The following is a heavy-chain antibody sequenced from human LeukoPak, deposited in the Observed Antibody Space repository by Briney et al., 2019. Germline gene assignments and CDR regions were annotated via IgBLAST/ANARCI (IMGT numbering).Heavy chain of an antibody. CDR2: IYYSGST. CDR1: GASISSYY. CDR3: ARGRGVATDY. Sequence: SETLSLTCTVSGASISSYYWSWIRQPPGKGLEWIGYIYYSGSTNYNPSLKSRVTISVDTSKNQFSLKLSSVTAADTAVYYCARGRGVATDYWGQGTLVTVSS. D-gene: IGHD5-12*01. V-gene: IGHV4-59*01. J-gene: IGHJ4*02.